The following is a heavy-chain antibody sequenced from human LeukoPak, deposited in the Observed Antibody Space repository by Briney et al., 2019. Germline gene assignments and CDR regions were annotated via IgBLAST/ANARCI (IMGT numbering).Heavy chain of an antibody. CDR1: GFTFSSYS. J-gene: IGHJ4*02. CDR2: ISSSSSYI. CDR3: ARNFDIDTTGAGY. V-gene: IGHV3-21*01. Sequence: GGSLRLSCAASGFTFSSYSMNWVRQAPGKGLEWVSSISSSSSYIYYADSVKGRFTISRDNAKNSLYLQMNNLRAEDTAVYYCARNFDIDTTGAGYWGQGTLVTVSS. D-gene: IGHD2-15*01.